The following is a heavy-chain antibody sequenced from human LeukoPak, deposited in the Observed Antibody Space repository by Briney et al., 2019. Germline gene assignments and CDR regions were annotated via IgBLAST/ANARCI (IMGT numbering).Heavy chain of an antibody. CDR3: ARGGTY. V-gene: IGHV3-7*01. Sequence: GGSLRLSCAASGFTFSTYWMNWVRQAPGKGLECVANIKPDGTEKYYVGSVQGRFTISRDNTKSSLYLQMNTLRGEDTAVYYCARGGTYWGQGTLVTVSS. J-gene: IGHJ4*02. CDR2: IKPDGTEK. D-gene: IGHD1-1*01. CDR1: GFTFSTYW.